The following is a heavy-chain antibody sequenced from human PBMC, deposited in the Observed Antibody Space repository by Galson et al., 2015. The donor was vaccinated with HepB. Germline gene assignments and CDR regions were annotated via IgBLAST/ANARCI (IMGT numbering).Heavy chain of an antibody. CDR2: IYASGRT. D-gene: IGHD6-6*01. CDR3: ARESEQQLVLGSQHHYYYYMDV. CDR1: GGSISSGSSY. Sequence: CTVSGGSISSGSSYWSWIRQPAGKGLEWIGRIYASGRTTYSPSLKGRVTMSVDTSKSQFSLKLSSVTAADTAVYYCARESEQQLVLGSQHHYYYYMDVWGKGTAVTVSS. V-gene: IGHV4-61*02. J-gene: IGHJ6*03.